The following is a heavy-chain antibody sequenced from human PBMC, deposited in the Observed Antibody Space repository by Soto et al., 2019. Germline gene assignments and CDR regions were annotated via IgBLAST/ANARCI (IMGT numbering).Heavy chain of an antibody. V-gene: IGHV3-23*01. CDR2: ISGSGGST. D-gene: IGHD4-17*01. CDR1: GFTFSSYA. CDR3: AKDGMTTVIPRPPFDY. J-gene: IGHJ4*02. Sequence: GGSLRLSCAASGFTFSSYAMSWVRQAPGKGLEWVSAISGSGGSTYYADSVKGRFTISRDNSKNTLYLQMNSLRAEDTAVYYCAKDGMTTVIPRPPFDYWGKGTLVTVSS.